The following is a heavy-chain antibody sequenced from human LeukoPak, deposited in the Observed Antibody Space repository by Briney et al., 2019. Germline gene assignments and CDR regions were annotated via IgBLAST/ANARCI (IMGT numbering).Heavy chain of an antibody. CDR3: VARAGGFRHFDY. V-gene: IGHV3-23*01. CDR1: GFIFSSYA. Sequence: PGGSLRLSCAASGFIFSSYAMSWVRQAPGKGLEGVSGISDSGGRTDSAESVKGRFTLSRANTKGKVYLQMNSLRAEDTDVYYCVARAGGFRHFDYWGQGTLVTVSS. J-gene: IGHJ4*02. D-gene: IGHD3-10*01. CDR2: ISDSGGRT.